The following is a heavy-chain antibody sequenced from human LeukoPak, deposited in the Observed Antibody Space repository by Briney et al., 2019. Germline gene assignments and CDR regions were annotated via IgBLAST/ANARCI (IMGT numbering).Heavy chain of an antibody. J-gene: IGHJ4*02. CDR2: ISWNSGSI. Sequence: GGSLRLSCAAPGFKFDDYAMHSVRQAPGKGLERVSGISWNSGSIGYADSVRGRFTISRDDAKKSLYLQMNSLRPEDTALYYCTKGSGSGTWYYFDYWGQGTLVTVSS. CDR1: GFKFDDYA. V-gene: IGHV3-9*01. CDR3: TKGSGSGTWYYFDY. D-gene: IGHD6-13*01.